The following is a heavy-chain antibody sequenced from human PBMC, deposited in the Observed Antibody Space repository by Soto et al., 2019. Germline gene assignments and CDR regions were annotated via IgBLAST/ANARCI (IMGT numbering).Heavy chain of an antibody. Sequence: PSETLSLTCTASGGSISSSSYYWGWIRQPPGKGLEWIGTIYYSGSTYYNPSLKSRVTISVDTSKNQFSLKLSSVTAADTAVYYCARLTAGTSGYYYYYMDVWGKGTTVTVSS. V-gene: IGHV4-39*01. D-gene: IGHD6-13*01. CDR3: ARLTAGTSGYYYYYMDV. CDR2: IYYSGST. J-gene: IGHJ6*03. CDR1: GGSISSSSYY.